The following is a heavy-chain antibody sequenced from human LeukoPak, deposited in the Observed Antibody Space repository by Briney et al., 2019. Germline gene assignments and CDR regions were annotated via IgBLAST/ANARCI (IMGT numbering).Heavy chain of an antibody. V-gene: IGHV3-30*18. CDR2: ISYDGSNK. D-gene: IGHD5-18*01. CDR1: GFTFSSYG. J-gene: IGHJ4*02. CDR3: AKTFSEYSYGLIDC. Sequence: GRSLRLSCAASGFTFSSYGMHWVRQAPGKGLEWVAVISYDGSNKYYADSVKGRFTISRDNSRNTLYLQMNSLRAEDTAVYYCAKTFSEYSYGLIDCWGQGSLVTVSP.